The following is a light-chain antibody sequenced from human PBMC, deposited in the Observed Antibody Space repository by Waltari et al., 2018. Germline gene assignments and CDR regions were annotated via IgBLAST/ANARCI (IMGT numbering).Light chain of an antibody. Sequence: DIQMTQSPSYVSASVGDRVTITCRASQDISNWLAWYQQRPGEAPKLLIYAASILQSGVPSRFSGSGSGSDFTRTITSLQPDDFGSYHCQQVNSYPFTFGQGTKLEI. CDR1: QDISNW. V-gene: IGKV1D-12*01. CDR3: QQVNSYPFT. CDR2: AAS. J-gene: IGKJ2*01.